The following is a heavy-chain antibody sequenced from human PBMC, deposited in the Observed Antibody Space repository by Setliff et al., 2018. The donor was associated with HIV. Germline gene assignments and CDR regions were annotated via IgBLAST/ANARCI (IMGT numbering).Heavy chain of an antibody. V-gene: IGHV1-18*01. CDR3: VREVPHSCYFDS. CDR1: GYTFTSYG. CDR2: INPNSGAT. J-gene: IGHJ4*02. Sequence: ASVKVSCKASGYTFTSYGISWVRQAPGQGLEWMGRINPNSGATNYAQKFQGRVAFTGDMSTSTVYMDLRSLESEDTAVYYCVREVPHSCYFDSWGQGTQVTVSS. D-gene: IGHD2-15*01.